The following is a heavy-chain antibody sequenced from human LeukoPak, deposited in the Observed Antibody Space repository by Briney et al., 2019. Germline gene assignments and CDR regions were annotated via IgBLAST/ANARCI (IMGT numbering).Heavy chain of an antibody. V-gene: IGHV3-30*02. CDR2: IRYDGSNK. J-gene: IGHJ6*02. CDR1: GFTFSSYG. CDR3: ARDSDYSSGWSEGYYGMDV. Sequence: GGSLRLSCAASGFTFSSYGMHWVRQAPGKGLEWVAFIRYDGSNKYYADSVKGRFTISRDNSKNTLYLQMNSLRAEDTAVYYCARDSDYSSGWSEGYYGMDVWGQGTTVTVSS. D-gene: IGHD6-19*01.